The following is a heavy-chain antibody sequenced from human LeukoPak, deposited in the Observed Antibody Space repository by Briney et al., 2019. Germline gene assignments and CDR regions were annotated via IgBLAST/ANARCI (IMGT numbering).Heavy chain of an antibody. Sequence: GGSLKLSCAASGFTFSGSAMHWVRQASGKGLEWAGRIRSKANSYATAYAASVKGRFTISRDDSKNTAYLQMNSLKTEDTAVYYCTLGVTRLGVAFDIWGQGTMVTVSS. D-gene: IGHD3-16*01. V-gene: IGHV3-73*01. J-gene: IGHJ3*02. CDR3: TLGVTRLGVAFDI. CDR1: GFTFSGSA. CDR2: IRSKANSYAT.